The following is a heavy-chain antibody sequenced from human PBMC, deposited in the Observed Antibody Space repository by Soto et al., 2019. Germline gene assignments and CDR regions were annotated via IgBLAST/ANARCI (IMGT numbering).Heavy chain of an antibody. J-gene: IGHJ4*01. V-gene: IGHV4-59*08. Sequence: QVQLQESGPGLVKPSETLSLTCTVSGGSISSYYWSWIRQPPGKGLEWIGYIYYSGSTHYNPSLKCRATISADTSTNQFSLRLSSVTAADTAVYYCARHDHMATPPLPFDYWGQGTLVIVSS. CDR3: ARHDHMATPPLPFDY. D-gene: IGHD2-15*01. CDR1: GGSISSYY. CDR2: IYYSGST.